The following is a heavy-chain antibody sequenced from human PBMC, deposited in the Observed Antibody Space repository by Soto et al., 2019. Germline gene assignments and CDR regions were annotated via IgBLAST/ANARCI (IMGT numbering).Heavy chain of an antibody. V-gene: IGHV3-23*01. D-gene: IGHD2-15*01. J-gene: IGHJ4*02. Sequence: EVQLLESGGGLVQTGGSLRLSCTASGFTCSDHAMTWVRQAPGKGLEWLSGISGGGTGAYYADSVKGRFTVSRDNSNNTVFLQMDSMIVEDTVVYYCAIDRWWHTHWGQGTLVNVSS. CDR1: GFTCSDHA. CDR3: AIDRWWHTH. CDR2: ISGGGTGA.